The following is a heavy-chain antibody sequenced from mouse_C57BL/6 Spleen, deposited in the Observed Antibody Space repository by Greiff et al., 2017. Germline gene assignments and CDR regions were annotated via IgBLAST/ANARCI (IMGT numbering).Heavy chain of an antibody. V-gene: IGHV1-66*01. CDR3: ARGYIPRDFDV. D-gene: IGHD1-3*01. Sequence: QVQLQQSGPELVKPGASVKISCKASGYSFTSYYIHWVKQRPGQGLEWIGWIYPGSGNTKYNEKFKGKATLTADTSSITAYMQLSSLPSEDSAVYYFARGYIPRDFDVWGTGTTVTVSS. CDR1: GYSFTSYY. CDR2: IYPGSGNT. J-gene: IGHJ1*03.